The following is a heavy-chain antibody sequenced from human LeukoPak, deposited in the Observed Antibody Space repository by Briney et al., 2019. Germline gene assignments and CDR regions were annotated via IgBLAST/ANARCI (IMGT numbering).Heavy chain of an antibody. CDR3: TSLSGYSYGYADY. V-gene: IGHV3-49*04. CDR2: IRSKAYGGTT. Sequence: GGSLRLSCTASGFTFGDYAMSWVRQAPGKGLEWVGFIRSKAYGGTTEYAASVKGRFIISRDDSKSIAYLQMNSLKTEDTAVYYCTSLSGYSYGYADYWGQGTLVAVSS. CDR1: GFTFGDYA. J-gene: IGHJ4*02. D-gene: IGHD5-18*01.